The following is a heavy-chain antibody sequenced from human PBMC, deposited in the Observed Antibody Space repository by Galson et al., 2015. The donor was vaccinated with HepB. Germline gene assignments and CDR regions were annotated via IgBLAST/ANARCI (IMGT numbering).Heavy chain of an antibody. V-gene: IGHV3-23*01. CDR1: GFTFNSYV. J-gene: IGHJ4*02. Sequence: SLRLSCAASGFTFNSYVMTWVRQAPGRGLQWVSSISGSGGDTYYADSVKGRFTISRDNSKNTLYLQMNSLRAEDTAVYYCARDPGSSSSTLDYWGQGTLVTVSS. D-gene: IGHD6-6*01. CDR2: ISGSGGDT. CDR3: ARDPGSSSSTLDY.